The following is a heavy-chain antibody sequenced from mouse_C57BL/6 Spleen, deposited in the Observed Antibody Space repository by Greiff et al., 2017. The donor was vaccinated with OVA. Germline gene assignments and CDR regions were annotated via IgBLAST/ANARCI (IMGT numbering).Heavy chain of an antibody. CDR3: ARAHYDYDGHYFDY. V-gene: IGHV5-4*03. Sequence: DVMLVESGGGLVKPGGSLKLSCAASGFTFSSYAMSWVRQTPEKRLEWVATISDGGSYTYYPDNVKGRFTLSRDNAKNNLYLQMNHLKSEDTAMYYCARAHYDYDGHYFDYWGQGTSLTVSS. D-gene: IGHD2-4*01. CDR2: ISDGGSYT. J-gene: IGHJ2*02. CDR1: GFTFSSYA.